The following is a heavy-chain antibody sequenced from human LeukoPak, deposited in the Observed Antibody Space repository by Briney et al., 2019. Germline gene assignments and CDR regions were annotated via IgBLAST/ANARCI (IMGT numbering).Heavy chain of an antibody. V-gene: IGHV1-2*02. CDR3: ARDRVVPAAMNFDP. CDR2: INPNSGGT. J-gene: IGHJ5*02. Sequence: ASVKVSCKASGYTFTGYYIHWVRQAPGQGPEWMGWINPNSGGTNYAQKFQGRVTMTRDTSISTAYMELTRLTSDDTAVYYCARDRVVPAAMNFDPWGQGTLVTVSS. D-gene: IGHD2-2*01. CDR1: GYTFTGYY.